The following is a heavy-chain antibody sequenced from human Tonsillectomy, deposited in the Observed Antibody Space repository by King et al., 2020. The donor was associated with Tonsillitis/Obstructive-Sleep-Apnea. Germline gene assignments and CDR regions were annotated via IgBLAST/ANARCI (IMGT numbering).Heavy chain of an antibody. Sequence: QLQESGPGLVKPSETLSLTCTVSGGSISSYYWSWIRQPPGKGLELIGYIYYSGSTNYNPSLKSRVTISVDTSKNQFSLKLSSVTAADTAVYYCARGIKALDYWGQGTLVTVSS. D-gene: IGHD2-15*01. J-gene: IGHJ4*02. V-gene: IGHV4-59*01. CDR3: ARGIKALDY. CDR1: GGSISSYY. CDR2: IYYSGST.